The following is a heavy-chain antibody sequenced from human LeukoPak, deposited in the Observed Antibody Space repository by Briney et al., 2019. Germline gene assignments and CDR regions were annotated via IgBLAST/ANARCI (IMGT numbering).Heavy chain of an antibody. CDR2: ISSSSSYI. V-gene: IGHV3-21*01. Sequence: PGGSLRLSCAASGFTFSSYSMNWVRQAPGKGLEWVSSISSSSSYIYYADSVKGRFTISRDNAKNSLYLQMNSLRAEDTAVYYCARGIALWSVGYFDLWGRGTLVTVSS. CDR3: ARGIALWSVGYFDL. D-gene: IGHD3-10*01. J-gene: IGHJ2*01. CDR1: GFTFSSYS.